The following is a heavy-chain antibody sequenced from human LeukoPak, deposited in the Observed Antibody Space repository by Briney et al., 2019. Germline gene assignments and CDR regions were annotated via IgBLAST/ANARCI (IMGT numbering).Heavy chain of an antibody. D-gene: IGHD3-22*01. CDR2: ISGSGGST. CDR3: AKGGITMIVVVIQYYFDY. V-gene: IGHV3-23*01. Sequence: PGGSLRLSCAASGFTFSSYAMSWVRQAPGKGLEWVSAISGSGGSTYYADSVKGRFTISRDNSKNTLYLQTNSLRAEDTAVYYCAKGGITMIVVVIQYYFDYWGQGTLVTVSS. CDR1: GFTFSSYA. J-gene: IGHJ4*02.